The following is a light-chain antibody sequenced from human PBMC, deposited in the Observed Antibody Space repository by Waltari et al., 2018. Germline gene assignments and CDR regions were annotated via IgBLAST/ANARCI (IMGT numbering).Light chain of an antibody. Sequence: IVLTQSPATLSLSPGERATPACRASQSVSSYLAWYQPKPGQAPGLLIYDASSRATGIPARFSGSGSGTDFTLTISTLEPEDFAVYYCQQRSNWITFGQGTRLEIK. CDR3: QQRSNWIT. CDR2: DAS. CDR1: QSVSSY. V-gene: IGKV3-11*01. J-gene: IGKJ5*01.